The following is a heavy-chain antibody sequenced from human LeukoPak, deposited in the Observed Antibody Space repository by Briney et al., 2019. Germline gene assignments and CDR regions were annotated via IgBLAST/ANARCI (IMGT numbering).Heavy chain of an antibody. D-gene: IGHD3-22*01. V-gene: IGHV1-69*05. CDR1: GYTFASYD. CDR3: ARDYDSSGFFAFDI. J-gene: IGHJ3*02. CDR2: IIPILGTA. Sequence: ASVKVSCKASGYTFASYDINWVRQAPGQGLEWMGGIIPILGTANYAQKFQGRVTITTDESTSTAYMELSSLRSEDTAVYYCARDYDSSGFFAFDIWGQGTMVTVSS.